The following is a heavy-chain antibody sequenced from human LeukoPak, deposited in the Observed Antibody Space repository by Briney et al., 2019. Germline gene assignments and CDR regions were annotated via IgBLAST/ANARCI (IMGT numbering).Heavy chain of an antibody. CDR2: IIPIFGTA. J-gene: IGHJ3*02. CDR3: ARDHFHRVDAFDI. Sequence: RASVKVSCKASGGTFSSYAISWVRQAPGQGLEWMGGIIPIFGTANYAQKFQGRVTITADKSTSTAYMELSSLRSEDTAVYYCARDHFHRVDAFDIWGQGTMVTVSS. CDR1: GGTFSSYA. D-gene: IGHD3-3*02. V-gene: IGHV1-69*06.